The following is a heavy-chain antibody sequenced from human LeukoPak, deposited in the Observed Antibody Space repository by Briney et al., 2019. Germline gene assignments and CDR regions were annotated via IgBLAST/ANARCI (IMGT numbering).Heavy chain of an antibody. V-gene: IGHV4-38-2*02. D-gene: IGHD3-10*01. CDR1: GYSIWDGFY. CDR2: IYARGGT. CDR3: ARRGSGTSYNPYYSYAMDV. Sequence: PSETLSLTCSVSGYSIWDGFYWDWVRQAPGKGLEWIGNIYARGGTYYSPSFASRVTLSVDTSRNQFSLRLTSVTATDTAVYYCARRGSGTSYNPYYSYAMDVWGQGTTVIVSS. J-gene: IGHJ6*02.